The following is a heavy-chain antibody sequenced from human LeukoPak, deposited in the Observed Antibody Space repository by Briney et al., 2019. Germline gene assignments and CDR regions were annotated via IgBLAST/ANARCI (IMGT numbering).Heavy chain of an antibody. D-gene: IGHD6-13*01. CDR2: IYPGDSDT. CDR3: ARQTRGGIVAAGSDY. V-gene: IGHV5-51*01. J-gene: IGHJ4*02. Sequence: GAALKISCDGSGYCFTSYWIGWVRQMAGKGLEWMGIIYPGDSDTRYSPSFQGQVTISADKSISTAYLQWSSLKASDSAMYYCARQTRGGIVAAGSDYWGQGTLVTVSS. CDR1: GYCFTSYW.